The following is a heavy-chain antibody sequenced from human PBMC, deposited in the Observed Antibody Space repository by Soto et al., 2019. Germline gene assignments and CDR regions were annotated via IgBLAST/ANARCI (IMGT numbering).Heavy chain of an antibody. Sequence: QVQLVQSGAEVKKPGSSVKVSCKASGGTFSSYAISWVRQAPGQGLEWMGGIIPIFGTANYAQKFQGRVTITANESTTTAYMELSSLRSEDTAVYYCARNGDYESGMDVWGQGTTVTVSS. D-gene: IGHD4-17*01. CDR1: GGTFSSYA. V-gene: IGHV1-69*12. CDR2: IIPIFGTA. CDR3: ARNGDYESGMDV. J-gene: IGHJ6*02.